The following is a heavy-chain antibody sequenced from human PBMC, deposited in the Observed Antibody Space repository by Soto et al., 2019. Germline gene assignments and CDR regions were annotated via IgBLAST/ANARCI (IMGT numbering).Heavy chain of an antibody. CDR1: GFTFKIYD. CDR3: AKDRQFRSYYESAGHYNN. CDR2: ISGSGGVT. D-gene: IGHD3-10*01. Sequence: EVQLLESGGGLVQPGGSLRLSCVASGFTFKIYDMRWVRQAPGKGLEWVSGISGSGGVTYYADSVKGRFTISRDNSKNTLYLQMNSLRANDTAVYYCAKDRQFRSYYESAGHYNNWGQGTLVTVSS. V-gene: IGHV3-23*01. J-gene: IGHJ4*02.